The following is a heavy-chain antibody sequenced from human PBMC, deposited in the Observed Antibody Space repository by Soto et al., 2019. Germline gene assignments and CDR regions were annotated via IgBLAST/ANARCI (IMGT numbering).Heavy chain of an antibody. CDR3: ATSPGWLGEGSGGLDV. CDR1: GNTLTGYF. CDR2: LNSNSGGT. V-gene: IGHV1-2*02. J-gene: IGHJ6*02. D-gene: IGHD3-10*01. Sequence: QLQLVQSGAEVKRPGASVRVSCKASGNTLTGYFLHWVRQARGQGLEWLGWLNSNSGGTKIAQKFQGRLAMTRDTSITTAYMELSRLTSDDTAVYYCATSPGWLGEGSGGLDVWGLGDTVTVSS.